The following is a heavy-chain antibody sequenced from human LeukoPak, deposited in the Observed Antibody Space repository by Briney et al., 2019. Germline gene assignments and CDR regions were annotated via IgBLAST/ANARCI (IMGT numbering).Heavy chain of an antibody. J-gene: IGHJ3*02. CDR2: IKQDGSEK. V-gene: IGHV3-7*01. D-gene: IGHD6-19*01. CDR3: ARDQHSGWDPPDAFDI. Sequence: GGSLRLSCAASGFSFTTYWMSWVRQAPGKGLEWVANIKQDGSEKYYVDSVKGRFTISRDNAKNSLYLQMNSLRAEDTAVYYCARDQHSGWDPPDAFDIWGQGTMVTVSS. CDR1: GFSFTTYW.